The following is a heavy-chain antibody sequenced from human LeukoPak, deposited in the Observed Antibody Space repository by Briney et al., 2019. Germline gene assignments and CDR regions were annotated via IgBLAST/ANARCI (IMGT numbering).Heavy chain of an antibody. CDR2: IYSSGST. Sequence: TSETLSLTCTVSGGSISTYYWSWIRQPPGKGLEWIGYIYSSGSTNYNPSLKSRVTMSVDTSKNQFSLKLNSVTAADTAVYYCSRENGAFSPFGYWGQGTLVTVPS. CDR3: SRENGAFSPFGY. CDR1: GGSISTYY. V-gene: IGHV4-59*01. D-gene: IGHD2-8*01. J-gene: IGHJ4*02.